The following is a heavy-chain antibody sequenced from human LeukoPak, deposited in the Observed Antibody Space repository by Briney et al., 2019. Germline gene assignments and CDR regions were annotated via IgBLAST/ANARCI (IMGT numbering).Heavy chain of an antibody. CDR3: ARGEYYYDSSGYHGVYYYYGMDV. CDR2: IIPIFGTA. V-gene: IGHV1-69*13. Sequence: SVKVSCKASGGTFSSYAISWVRQAPGQGLEWMGGIIPIFGTANYAQKFQGRVTITADESTSTAYMELSSLRSEDTAVYYCARGEYYYDSSGYHGVYYYYGMDVWGQGTTVTVSS. D-gene: IGHD3-22*01. CDR1: GGTFSSYA. J-gene: IGHJ6*02.